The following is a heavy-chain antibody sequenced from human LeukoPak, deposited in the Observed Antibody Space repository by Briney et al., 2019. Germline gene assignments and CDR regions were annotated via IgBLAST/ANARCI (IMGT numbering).Heavy chain of an antibody. CDR3: ARRVQTTRVFDY. V-gene: IGHV1-2*06. Sequence: ASIKVSCKASGYTFTDYYMHWVRQAPGQGLQWMGRINPKTGGTNYAQKFQGRVTMTGDTSISTAYMELSRLGSDDTAVYYCARRVQTTRVFDYWGQGTLVTVSS. CDR1: GYTFTDYY. J-gene: IGHJ4*02. D-gene: IGHD4/OR15-4a*01. CDR2: INPKTGGT.